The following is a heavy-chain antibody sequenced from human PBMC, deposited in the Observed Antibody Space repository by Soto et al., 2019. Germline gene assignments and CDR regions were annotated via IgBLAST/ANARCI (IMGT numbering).Heavy chain of an antibody. CDR2: IWYDGSNK. Sequence: QVQLVESGGGVVQPGRSLRLSCAASGFTFSSYGMHWVRQAPGKGLEWVAVIWYDGSNKYYADSVKGRFTISRDNSKNTLYLQMNSLRAEDTAVYYCARGTRLLWFGETDFDYWGQGTLVTVSS. CDR1: GFTFSSYG. CDR3: ARGTRLLWFGETDFDY. J-gene: IGHJ4*02. V-gene: IGHV3-33*01. D-gene: IGHD3-10*01.